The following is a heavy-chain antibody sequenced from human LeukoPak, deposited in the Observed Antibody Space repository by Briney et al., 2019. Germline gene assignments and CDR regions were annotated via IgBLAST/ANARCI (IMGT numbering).Heavy chain of an antibody. CDR1: GFTFSSYG. V-gene: IGHV3-53*01. CDR2: IYSGGST. CDR3: ARDRFANGGWYVDY. D-gene: IGHD6-19*01. Sequence: GGSLRLSCAASGFTFSSYGMHWVRQAPGKGLEWVSVIYSGGSTYYADSVKGRFTISRDNSKNTLYLQMNSLRAEDTAVYYCARDRFANGGWYVDYWGQGTLVTVSS. J-gene: IGHJ4*02.